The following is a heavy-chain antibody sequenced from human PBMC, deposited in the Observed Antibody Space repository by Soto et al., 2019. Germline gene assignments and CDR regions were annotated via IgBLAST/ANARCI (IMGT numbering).Heavy chain of an antibody. V-gene: IGHV4-30-2*06. J-gene: IGHJ4*02. CDR2: ISHSGST. D-gene: IGHD6-6*01. CDR3: ASGSHVPHY. Sequence: PSETLSLTCAVSSGSISSGGYSWSWIRQSPGKGLEWIGYISHSGSTYYNPSLKSRVTISVDRSKNQFSLKLSSVTAADTAVYYCASGSHVPHYWGQGTLFTVSS. CDR1: SGSISSGGYS.